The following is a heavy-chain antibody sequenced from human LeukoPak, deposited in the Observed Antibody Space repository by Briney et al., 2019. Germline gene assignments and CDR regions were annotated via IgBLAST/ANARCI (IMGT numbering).Heavy chain of an antibody. CDR3: ASGEFRHGLQVDY. J-gene: IGHJ4*02. D-gene: IGHD3/OR15-3a*01. CDR2: INHSGSP. CDR1: GGSFSGSY. V-gene: IGHV4-34*01. Sequence: SETVSLTCAVYGGSFSGSYWSWIRQPPGKGLEWIGEINHSGSPNYNPSLKSRVTISLDTSKNQFSLNLSSLTAADTAVYYCASGEFRHGLQVDYWGQGTLVAVSS.